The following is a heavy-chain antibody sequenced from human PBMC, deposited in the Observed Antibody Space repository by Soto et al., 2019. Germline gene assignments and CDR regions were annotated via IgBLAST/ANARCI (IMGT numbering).Heavy chain of an antibody. Sequence: RSLTCTVSGGSISSDDSYWSWIRQPPGKGLEWIGYIYYSGSTYYNPSLKSRVTISVDTSKNRFSLKLNSVTAADTAVYYCARDRGGYERIDYWGQGTLVTVYS. J-gene: IGHJ4*02. CDR1: GGSISSDDSY. V-gene: IGHV4-30-4*01. CDR2: IYYSGST. D-gene: IGHD5-12*01. CDR3: ARDRGGYERIDY.